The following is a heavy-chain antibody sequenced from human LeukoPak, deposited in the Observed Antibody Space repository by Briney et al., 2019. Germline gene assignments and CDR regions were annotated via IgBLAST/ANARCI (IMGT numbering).Heavy chain of an antibody. CDR3: ARQELSSGWYGAFDD. CDR1: GGSLSSSRYC. V-gene: IGHV4-39*01. CDR2: IFVSGST. D-gene: IGHD6-19*01. J-gene: IGHJ4*02. Sequence: PSETLSLTCTVSGGSLSSSRYCWGWIRQPPGKGLEWIGSIFVSGSTNYNPSLKIRVTISIDTAKDQYSLKLRSVTAADTAVDYCARQELSSGWYGAFDDWGQGTLVTVSS.